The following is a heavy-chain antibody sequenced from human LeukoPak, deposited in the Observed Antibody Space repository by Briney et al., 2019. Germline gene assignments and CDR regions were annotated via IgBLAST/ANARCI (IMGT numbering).Heavy chain of an antibody. V-gene: IGHV1-24*01. CDR2: FDPEDGET. Sequence: ASVKVSFKVSGYTLTELSMHWVRQAPGKGLEWMGGFDPEDGETIYAQKFQGRVTMTEDTSTDTAYMELSSLRSEDTAVYYCATVDIVATIPSSFDYWGQGTLVTVSS. D-gene: IGHD5-12*01. CDR1: GYTLTELS. J-gene: IGHJ4*02. CDR3: ATVDIVATIPSSFDY.